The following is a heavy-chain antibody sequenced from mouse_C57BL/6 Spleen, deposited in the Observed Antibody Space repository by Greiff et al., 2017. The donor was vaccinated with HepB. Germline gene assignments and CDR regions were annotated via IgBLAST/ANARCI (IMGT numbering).Heavy chain of an antibody. J-gene: IGHJ2*01. CDR2: INPGDGFT. V-gene: IGHV1-82*01. CDR3: ARDDYAWFDY. CDR1: GYSFTSYW. D-gene: IGHD2-4*01. Sequence: VQLQQSGPELVKPGASVKISCKASGYSFTSYWMNWVKQRPGKGLEWIGGINPGDGFTNYNRKFKGKATLTADKSSSTAYMQLSSLTSEDSAVYYCARDDYAWFDYWGQGTPVTVSS.